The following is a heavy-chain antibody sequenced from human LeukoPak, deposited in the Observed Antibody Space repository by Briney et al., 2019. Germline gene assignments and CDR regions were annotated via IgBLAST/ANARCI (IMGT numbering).Heavy chain of an antibody. D-gene: IGHD3-10*01. CDR2: INPNSGGT. CDR3: AKLSTMVRGLEGYNWFDP. V-gene: IGHV1-2*02. J-gene: IGHJ5*02. CDR1: GYTFTGYY. Sequence: GASVKVSCKASGYTFTGYYMHWVRQAPGQGLEWMGWINPNSGGTNYAQKFQGGVTMTRDTSISTAYMELSRLRSDDTAVYYCAKLSTMVRGLEGYNWFDPWGQGTLVTVSS.